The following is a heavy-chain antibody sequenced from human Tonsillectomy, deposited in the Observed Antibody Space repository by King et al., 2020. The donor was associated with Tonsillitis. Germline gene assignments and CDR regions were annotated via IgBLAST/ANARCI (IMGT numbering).Heavy chain of an antibody. D-gene: IGHD5-18*01. CDR2: ISGSGGST. V-gene: IGHV3-23*04. J-gene: IGHJ4*02. CDR3: AKILGYPYGPFEH. Sequence: VQLVESGGGLVQPGGSLRLSCAASGFTSSDYAMTWVRQAPGKGLECVSTISGSGGSTFYADSVQGRFTISRANSKNTLFLQMNSLRAEDTAMYYCAKILGYPYGPFEHWGQGTLVTVSS. CDR1: GFTSSDYA.